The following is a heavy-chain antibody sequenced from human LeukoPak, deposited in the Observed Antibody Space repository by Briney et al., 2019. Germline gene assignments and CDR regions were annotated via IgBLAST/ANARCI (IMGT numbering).Heavy chain of an antibody. V-gene: IGHV7-4-1*02. D-gene: IGHD6-19*01. CDR1: GYIFTNYA. Sequence: ASVKVSCKASGYIFTNYAINWMRQAPGQGLEWVGWITTSTGNPTYAQGFTGRFVFSSDTSVSTAYLQISSLRAEDTAVYYCARDPYAPPSSDLQRFDSWGQGTLVTVSS. CDR2: ITTSTGNP. J-gene: IGHJ5*01. CDR3: ARDPYAPPSSDLQRFDS.